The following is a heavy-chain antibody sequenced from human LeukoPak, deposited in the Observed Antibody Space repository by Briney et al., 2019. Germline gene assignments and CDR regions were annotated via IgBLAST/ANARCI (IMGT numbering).Heavy chain of an antibody. V-gene: IGHV5-10-1*01. J-gene: IGHJ4*02. D-gene: IGHD3-10*02. CDR3: ARLFTGEPDY. Sequence: ESLIIYCHCSGYSLTSYWIILVRQMPGHGLGWVGRIDPSYSYTNIHPPFQDHVTFSAGKSISNAYLQWSRLYAPPTAVCYCARLFTGEPDYWGQGALVSVSS. CDR1: GYSLTSYW. CDR2: IDPSYSYT.